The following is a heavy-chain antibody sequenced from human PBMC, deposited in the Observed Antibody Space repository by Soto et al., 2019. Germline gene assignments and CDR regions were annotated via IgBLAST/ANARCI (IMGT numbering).Heavy chain of an antibody. CDR3: ASGGAGSGPCTWKLPDH. CDR1: GNTFTYRY. Sequence: QVQLVQSGAEVKKTGSTVTVSCKALGNTFTYRYLHWVRQAPGQALDWMGWITPFSGDDDYAQKFQERVTITRDRSINTAYMRMSSLRSEDTAMYYCASGGAGSGPCTWKLPDHWGQGTLVTVSS. CDR2: ITPFSGDD. V-gene: IGHV1-45*02. D-gene: IGHD3-16*01. J-gene: IGHJ4*02.